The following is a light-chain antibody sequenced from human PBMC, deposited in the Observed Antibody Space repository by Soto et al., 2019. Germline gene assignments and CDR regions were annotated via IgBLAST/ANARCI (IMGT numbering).Light chain of an antibody. CDR1: QSINTY. CDR2: RAS. Sequence: DIQMTQSPSTLSASVGDRVTITCRASQSINTYLAWYQQKPGKAPKLLIYRASSLESGVPSRFSGSGSGTEFPLTVSSLQPDHFATYSCPQYHDYSMWTVGQGTKVEIK. V-gene: IGKV1-5*03. CDR3: PQYHDYSMWT. J-gene: IGKJ1*01.